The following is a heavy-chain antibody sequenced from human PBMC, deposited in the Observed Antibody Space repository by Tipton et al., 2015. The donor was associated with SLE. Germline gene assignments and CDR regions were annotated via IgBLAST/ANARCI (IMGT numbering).Heavy chain of an antibody. Sequence: TLSLTYAVNGEYLRAYHWTWIRQSPVKGLEWIGQINHSGGTKYNPSLKSRVTLSVDTSKNQFSLKLSSVTAADTAVYYCARDSTFYRFWGEGTLVTVSS. D-gene: IGHD5-18*01. V-gene: IGHV4-34*01. J-gene: IGHJ4*02. CDR2: INHSGGT. CDR1: GEYLRAYH. CDR3: ARDSTFYRF.